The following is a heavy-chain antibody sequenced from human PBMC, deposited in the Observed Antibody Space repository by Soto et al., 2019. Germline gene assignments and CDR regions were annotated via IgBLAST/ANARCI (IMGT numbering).Heavy chain of an antibody. CDR2: ISSSGSTI. J-gene: IGHJ3*02. D-gene: IGHD3-10*01. Sequence: PGGSLRLSCAASGFTFSDYYMSWIRQAPGKGLEWVSYISSSGSTIYYADSVKGRFTISRDNAKNSLYLQMNSLRAEDTAVYYCARGRITMVRGVIRDDAFDIWGQGTMVTVSS. CDR3: ARGRITMVRGVIRDDAFDI. CDR1: GFTFSDYY. V-gene: IGHV3-11*01.